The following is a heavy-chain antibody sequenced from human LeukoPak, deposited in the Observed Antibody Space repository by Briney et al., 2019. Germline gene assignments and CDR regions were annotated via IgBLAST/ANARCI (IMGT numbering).Heavy chain of an antibody. Sequence: GGSLRLSCAASGFTFSSYAMHWVRQAPGKGLEYVSAISSNGGSTYYANSVKGRFTISRDNSKNTLYLQTGSLRAEDMAVYYCARDGGSSGYYFDYWGQGTLVTVSS. V-gene: IGHV3-64*01. CDR3: ARDGGSSGYYFDY. CDR1: GFTFSSYA. D-gene: IGHD3-22*01. CDR2: ISSNGGST. J-gene: IGHJ4*02.